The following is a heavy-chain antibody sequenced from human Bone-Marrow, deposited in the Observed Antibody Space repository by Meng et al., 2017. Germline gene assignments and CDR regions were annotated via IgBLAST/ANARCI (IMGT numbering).Heavy chain of an antibody. CDR2: SDHFGNT. J-gene: IGHJ5*02. CDR1: GGSLSGYY. D-gene: IGHD3-3*01. V-gene: IGHV4-34*01. Sequence: VQLQQWGAGLLKPSETLSLTCAVFGGSLSGYYCNWFRQPPGKGLEWTGGSDHFGNTIYNPSLKGRLTISVDTSKNQISLRLSSVIAADTAVYYCVYFWSGYFTSGQGTLVTVSS. CDR3: VYFWSGYFT.